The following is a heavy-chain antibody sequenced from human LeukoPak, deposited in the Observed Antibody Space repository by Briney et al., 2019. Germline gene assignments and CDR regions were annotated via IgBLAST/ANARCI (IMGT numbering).Heavy chain of an antibody. Sequence: TSETLSLTCAVYGGSFSGYYWGWIRQPPGKGLEWIGNIYYSGSTNYNPSLKSRVTISVDTSKNQFSLKLSSVTAADTAVYYCTRGSIAYYYMDVWGKGTTVTISS. V-gene: IGHV4-59*01. D-gene: IGHD3-22*01. J-gene: IGHJ6*03. CDR2: IYYSGST. CDR1: GGSFSGYY. CDR3: TRGSIAYYYMDV.